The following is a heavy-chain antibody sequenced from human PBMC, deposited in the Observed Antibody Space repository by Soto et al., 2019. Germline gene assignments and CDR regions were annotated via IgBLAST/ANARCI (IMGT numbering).Heavy chain of an antibody. CDR1: GFTFSSYA. CDR2: ISYDGSNK. V-gene: IGHV3-30-3*01. D-gene: IGHD1-26*01. CDR3: ASGPSIVGATRDGRGLDAFDI. Sequence: GGSLRLSCAASGFTFSSYAMHWVRQAPGKGLEWVAVISYDGSNKYYADSVKGRFTISRDNSKNTLYLQMNSLRAEDTAVYYCASGPSIVGATRDGRGLDAFDIWGQGTMVTVSS. J-gene: IGHJ3*02.